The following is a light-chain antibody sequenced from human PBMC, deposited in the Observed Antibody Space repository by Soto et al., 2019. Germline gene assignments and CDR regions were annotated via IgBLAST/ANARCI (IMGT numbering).Light chain of an antibody. V-gene: IGLV2-14*01. J-gene: IGLJ1*01. CDR2: EVT. Sequence: QSVLTQPASVSGSPGQSITISCTGTSSDVGGYNYVSWYQQYPGKAPKLMIYEVTNRPSGVSNRFSGSKSGSTASLTISGLQAEDEADYYCSSYTISNTLPFVFGTGTKVTVL. CDR3: SSYTISNTLPFV. CDR1: SSDVGGYNY.